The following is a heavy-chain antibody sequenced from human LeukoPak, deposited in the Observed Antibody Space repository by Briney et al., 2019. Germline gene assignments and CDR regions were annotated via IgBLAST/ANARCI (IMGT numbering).Heavy chain of an antibody. CDR2: IKQDGSEK. CDR3: ARDRYDYGDYVTFDY. CDR1: GFTFSSYW. Sequence: GGSLRLSCVASGFTFSSYWMSWVRQAPGKGLEWVANIKQDGSEKYYVDSVKGRFTISRDNAKNSLYLQMNSLRAEDTAVYYCARDRYDYGDYVTFDYWGQGTLVTVSS. D-gene: IGHD4-17*01. V-gene: IGHV3-7*01. J-gene: IGHJ4*02.